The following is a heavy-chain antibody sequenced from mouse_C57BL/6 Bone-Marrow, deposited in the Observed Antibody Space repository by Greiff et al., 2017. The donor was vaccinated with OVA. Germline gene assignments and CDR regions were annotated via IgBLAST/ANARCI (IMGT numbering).Heavy chain of an antibody. Sequence: EVQLVESGGGLEKPGGSLKLSCAASGFTFSSYAMSWVRQTPEKRLEWVATISDGGSYTYYPDNVKGRFTISRDNAKNNLYLQMSHLKSEDTAMYYCARDLFLRSFAYWGQGTLVTVSA. D-gene: IGHD1-1*01. J-gene: IGHJ3*01. CDR2: ISDGGSYT. CDR1: GFTFSSYA. V-gene: IGHV5-4*01. CDR3: ARDLFLRSFAY.